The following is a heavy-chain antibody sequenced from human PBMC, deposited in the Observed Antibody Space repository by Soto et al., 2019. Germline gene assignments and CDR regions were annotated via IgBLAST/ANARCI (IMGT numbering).Heavy chain of an antibody. CDR2: ISYDGSNK. CDR3: ARTVPRGSAVRGVIGY. D-gene: IGHD3-10*01. V-gene: IGHV3-30-3*01. J-gene: IGHJ4*02. Sequence: PGGSLRLSCAASGFTFSSYAMHWVRQAPGKGLEWVAVISYDGSNKYYADSAKGRFTISRDNSKNTLYLQMNSLRAEDTAVYYCARTVPRGSAVRGVIGYWGQGTLVTVSS. CDR1: GFTFSSYA.